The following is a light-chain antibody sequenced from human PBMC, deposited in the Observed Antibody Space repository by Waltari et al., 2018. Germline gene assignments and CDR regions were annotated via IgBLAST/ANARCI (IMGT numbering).Light chain of an antibody. CDR1: NIGSKS. CDR3: QVWDTASDEYV. CDR2: DDS. J-gene: IGLJ1*01. Sequence: SYVLTQPPSVSVAPGQTARITCGGNNIGSKSVHWYQQRSGQAPLLVVYDDSDRPSGRPWRVCGSNSGNTATLTINSVEAGDEADYYWQVWDTASDEYVFGPGTKVTVL. V-gene: IGLV3-21*02.